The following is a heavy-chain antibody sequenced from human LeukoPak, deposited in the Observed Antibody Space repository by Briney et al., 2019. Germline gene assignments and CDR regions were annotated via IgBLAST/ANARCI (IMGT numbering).Heavy chain of an antibody. V-gene: IGHV3-74*01. Sequence: GGSLRLSCAASGSTFSSYWMHWVRQAPGKGLVWVSRINSDGSSTSYADSVKGRFTISRDNAKNTLYLQMNSLRAEDTAVYYCARDRTPSDSRNWFDPWGQGTLVTVSS. CDR1: GSTFSSYW. D-gene: IGHD2-21*01. J-gene: IGHJ5*02. CDR2: INSDGSST. CDR3: ARDRTPSDSRNWFDP.